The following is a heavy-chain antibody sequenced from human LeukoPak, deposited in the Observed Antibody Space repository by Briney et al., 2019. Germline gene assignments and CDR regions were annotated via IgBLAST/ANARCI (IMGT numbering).Heavy chain of an antibody. V-gene: IGHV1-8*01. Sequence: ASVKVSCKDSGYTFTSYDINWVRQATGQGLEWMGWMNPNSGNTGYAQKFQGRVTMTRNTSISTAYMELSSLRSEDTAVYYCARGLITFGGVIIFDYWGQGTLVTVSS. CDR2: MNPNSGNT. CDR1: GYTFTSYD. CDR3: ARGLITFGGVIIFDY. J-gene: IGHJ4*02. D-gene: IGHD3-16*01.